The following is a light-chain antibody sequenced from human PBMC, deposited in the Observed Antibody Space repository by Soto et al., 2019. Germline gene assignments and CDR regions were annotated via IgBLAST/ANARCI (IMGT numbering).Light chain of an antibody. Sequence: SYELTQPLSVSVALGQTARITCGGNNIGSKNVHWYQQKPGQAPVLVNYRDSNRPSGIPERFSGSNSGNTATLTISRAQAGDAADYYCQVWDRSTVFGGGTKVTVL. V-gene: IGLV3-9*01. CDR3: QVWDRSTV. CDR2: RDS. J-gene: IGLJ2*01. CDR1: NIGSKN.